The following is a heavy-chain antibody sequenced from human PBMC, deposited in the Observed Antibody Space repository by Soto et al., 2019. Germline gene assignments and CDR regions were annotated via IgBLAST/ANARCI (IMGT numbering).Heavy chain of an antibody. Sequence: SETLSLTCSVSGDSITTNGYYWGWIRQPPGKGLQWIGNVYWTGSTFSHPSLTSRVFISVGTSKNEFSLRLTSVTAADTAVYYCARSHYTYGLLIDYWGPGTLVTVSS. J-gene: IGHJ4*02. CDR1: GDSITTNGYY. CDR3: ARSHYTYGLLIDY. D-gene: IGHD2-8*01. CDR2: VYWTGST. V-gene: IGHV4-39*01.